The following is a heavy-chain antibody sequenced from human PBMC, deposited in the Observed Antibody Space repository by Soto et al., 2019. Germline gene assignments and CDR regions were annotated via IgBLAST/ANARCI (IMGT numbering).Heavy chain of an antibody. Sequence: GASVKVSCKASGYTFTGYYMHWVRQAPGQGLEWMGWINPNSGGTNYAQKFQGWVTMTRDTSISTAYMELSRLRSDDTAVYYCARGSRVSYGSGGSCPKTYRPFDYWGQGTLVTVSS. CDR3: ARGSRVSYGSGGSCPKTYRPFDY. V-gene: IGHV1-2*04. CDR1: GYTFTGYY. D-gene: IGHD2-15*01. CDR2: INPNSGGT. J-gene: IGHJ4*02.